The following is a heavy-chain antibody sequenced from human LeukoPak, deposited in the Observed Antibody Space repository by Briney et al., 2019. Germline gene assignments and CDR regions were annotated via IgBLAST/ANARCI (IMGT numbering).Heavy chain of an antibody. D-gene: IGHD2-21*01. CDR1: GFNFASYA. CDR3: VRDLYSRSPYFDV. Sequence: GKSLRLSCTATGFNFASYAMYWVRQAPGRGLEWVASISYDGRDKYYVNSVKGRFFISKDSSMTTLFLDMNSLRPEDTALYYCVRDLYSRSPYFDVWGQGTLVTVSS. CDR2: ISYDGRDK. V-gene: IGHV3-30*03. J-gene: IGHJ4*02.